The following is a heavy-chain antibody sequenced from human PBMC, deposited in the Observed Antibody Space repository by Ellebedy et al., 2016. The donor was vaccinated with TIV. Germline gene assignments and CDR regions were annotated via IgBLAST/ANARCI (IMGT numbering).Heavy chain of an antibody. D-gene: IGHD6-13*01. Sequence: ASVKVSCXASGYTFTGYYMHWVRQAPGQGLEWMGWINPNSGGTNYAQKFQGRVTMTRDTSISTAYMELSRLRSDDTAVYYCARGPYSSSWYYHYYYYYMDVWGKGTTVTVSS. V-gene: IGHV1-2*02. CDR2: INPNSGGT. J-gene: IGHJ6*03. CDR3: ARGPYSSSWYYHYYYYYMDV. CDR1: GYTFTGYY.